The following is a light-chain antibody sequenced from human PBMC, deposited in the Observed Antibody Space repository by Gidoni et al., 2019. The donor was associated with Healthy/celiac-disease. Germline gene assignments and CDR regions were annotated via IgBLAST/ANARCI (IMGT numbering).Light chain of an antibody. J-gene: IGKJ1*01. CDR2: DAS. CDR3: QQYNSYPWT. Sequence: IQMTQSPSTLSASVGDRVTITCRASQSISSWLAWYQQKPGKAPKLLIYDASSLESGVPSRFRGSGSGTEFTLTISSLQPDDFATYYCQQYNSYPWTFGQXTKVEIK. CDR1: QSISSW. V-gene: IGKV1-5*01.